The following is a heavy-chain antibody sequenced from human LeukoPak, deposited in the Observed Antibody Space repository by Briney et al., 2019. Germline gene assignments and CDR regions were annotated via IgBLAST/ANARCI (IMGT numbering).Heavy chain of an antibody. V-gene: IGHV3-7*03. D-gene: IGHD6-13*01. J-gene: IGHJ5*01. CDR2: IKDDGGEK. CDR3: ARDRRILDAAGTAFDS. Sequence: GGSLRLSCAASGFIFNYYWMTWVRQAPGEGLEWVANIKDDGGEKHYADSVKGRFTISRDNATTSIYLQMNSLRAEDAAIYYCARDRRILDAAGTAFDSWGQATLVTVSS. CDR1: GFIFNYYW.